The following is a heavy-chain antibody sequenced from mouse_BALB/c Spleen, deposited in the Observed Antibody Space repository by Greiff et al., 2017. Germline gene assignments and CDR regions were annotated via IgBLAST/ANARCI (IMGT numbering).Heavy chain of an antibody. CDR3: ARVREIYDGYSYYAMDY. CDR1: GYTFTSYW. V-gene: IGHV1S81*02. J-gene: IGHJ4*01. D-gene: IGHD2-3*01. CDR2: INPSNGRT. Sequence: QVQLQQPGAELVKPGASVKLSCKASGYTFTSYWMHWVKQRPGQGLEWIGEINPSNGRTNYNEKFKSKATLTVDKSSSTAYMQLSSLTSEDSAVYYCARVREIYDGYSYYAMDYWGQGTAVTVSS.